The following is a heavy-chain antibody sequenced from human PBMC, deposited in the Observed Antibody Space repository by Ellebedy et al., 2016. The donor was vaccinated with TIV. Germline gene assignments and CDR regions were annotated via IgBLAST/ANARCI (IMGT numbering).Heavy chain of an antibody. CDR3: ARGNGVDEVYFDL. CDR1: GDSVSSNSAA. D-gene: IGHD5/OR15-5a*01. Sequence: SQTLSLTXXISGDSVSSNSAAWNWIRQSPSRGLEWLGRTYYRSKWYNDYAVSVKSRITINPDTSKNQFSLQLNSMTPEDTAVYYCARGNGVDEVYFDLWGRGTLVTVSS. J-gene: IGHJ2*01. CDR2: TYYRSKWYN. V-gene: IGHV6-1*01.